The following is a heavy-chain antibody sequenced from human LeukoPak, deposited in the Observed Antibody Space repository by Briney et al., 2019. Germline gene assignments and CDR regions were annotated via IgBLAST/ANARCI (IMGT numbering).Heavy chain of an antibody. V-gene: IGHV4-30-4*08. D-gene: IGHD3-22*01. J-gene: IGHJ4*02. CDR2: IYYSGST. CDR1: GGSISSGDYY. CDR3: ARGYYYDSSGSFDY. Sequence: PSETLSLTCTVSGGSISSGDYYWRWVRQPPGKGVEWVGYIYYSGSTYYTPSLKSRVTISVDTSKNQFSLKLSSVTAADTAVYYCARGYYYDSSGSFDYWGQGTLVTVSS.